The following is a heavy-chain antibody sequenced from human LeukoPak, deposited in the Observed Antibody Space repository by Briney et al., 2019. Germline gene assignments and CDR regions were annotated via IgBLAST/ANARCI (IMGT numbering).Heavy chain of an antibody. CDR2: IYYSGST. CDR1: GGSISSYD. Sequence: SETLSLTCTVPGGSISSYDWSWIRHPPGKGLEWIWHIYYSGSTNYNPSLQSRVTISVDTSKNQFSLTLSSVTAADKAVYYCARVVPAATGDAFDIWGQGTMVTVSS. V-gene: IGHV4-59*01. D-gene: IGHD2-2*01. CDR3: ARVVPAATGDAFDI. J-gene: IGHJ3*02.